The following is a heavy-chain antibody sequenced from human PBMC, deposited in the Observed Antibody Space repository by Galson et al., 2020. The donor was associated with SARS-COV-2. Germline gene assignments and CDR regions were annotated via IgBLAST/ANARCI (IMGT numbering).Heavy chain of an antibody. V-gene: IGHV1-69*04. CDR1: GGTFSSYA. CDR3: ASSITMVRGVIIAGYGMDV. J-gene: IGHJ6*02. D-gene: IGHD3-10*01. CDR2: IIPILGIA. Sequence: KISCKASGGTFSSYAISWVRQAPGQGLEWMGRIIPILGIANYAQKFQGRVTITADKSTSTAYMELSSLRSEDTAVYYCASSITMVRGVIIAGYGMDVWGQGTTVTVSS.